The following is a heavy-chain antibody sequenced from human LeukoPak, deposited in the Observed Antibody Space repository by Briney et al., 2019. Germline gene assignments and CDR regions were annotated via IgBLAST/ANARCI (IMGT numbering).Heavy chain of an antibody. J-gene: IGHJ6*02. V-gene: IGHV4-34*01. D-gene: IGHD2-2*01. CDR2: INHSGST. CDR3: ARDSGPPAGATPYYYYYYGMDV. CDR1: GGSFSGYY. Sequence: SETLSLTCAVYGGSFSGYYWSWIRQPPGKGLEWIGEINHSGSTNYNPSLKSRVTISVDTSKNQFSPKLSSVTAADTAVYYCARDSGPPAGATPYYYYYYGMDVWGQGTTVTVSS.